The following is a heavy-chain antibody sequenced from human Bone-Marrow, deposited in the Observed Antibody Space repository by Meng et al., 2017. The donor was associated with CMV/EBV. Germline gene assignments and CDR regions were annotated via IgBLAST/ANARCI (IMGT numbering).Heavy chain of an antibody. V-gene: IGHV4-34*01. CDR3: ARAQAVDGRFCVY. Sequence: QVQRQESGPGLLKPAETLVLTCAVDGGSFSGYYWSWIRQPPGKGLEWIGEINNSGSTNYNPSLKSRVTISVDTSKNQFSLKLSSVTAADTAVYYCARAQAVDGRFCVYWGQGTLVTVSS. D-gene: IGHD6-19*01. J-gene: IGHJ4*02. CDR1: GGSFSGYY. CDR2: INNSGST.